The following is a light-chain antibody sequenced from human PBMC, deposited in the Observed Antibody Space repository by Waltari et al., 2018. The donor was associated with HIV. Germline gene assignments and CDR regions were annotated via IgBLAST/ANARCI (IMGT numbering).Light chain of an antibody. V-gene: IGLV1-44*01. J-gene: IGLJ2*01. CDR1: SSNLGKNI. Sequence: QSMLAQPPSVSGTPGQRVIISCSGGSSNLGKNIVNWYQQFPGTAPNLVIYGDTPRPSWVPDPFSGSKSGTSAALAIGGLQSEDEADYYCAVWDDTLKCLFGGGTKLTV. CDR3: AVWDDTLKCL. CDR2: GDT.